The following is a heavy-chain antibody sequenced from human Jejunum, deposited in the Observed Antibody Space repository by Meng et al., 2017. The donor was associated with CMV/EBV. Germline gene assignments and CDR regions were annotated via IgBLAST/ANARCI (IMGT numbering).Heavy chain of an antibody. D-gene: IGHD2-2*01. CDR2: IHDTGST. V-gene: IGHV4-31*02. Sequence: GSISSGGYYWSWLRQHPGMGLEWIGYIHDTGSTHTNPSLTNRVTMSVDTSQNQFSLKLSSVIVADTAVYYCARELCTTTSCSYDYWGQGTLVTVSS. CDR1: GSISSGGYY. CDR3: ARELCTTTSCSYDY. J-gene: IGHJ4*02.